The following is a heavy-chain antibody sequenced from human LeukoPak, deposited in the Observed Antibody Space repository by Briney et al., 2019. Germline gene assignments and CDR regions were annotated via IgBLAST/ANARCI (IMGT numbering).Heavy chain of an antibody. V-gene: IGHV4-4*09. CDR3: ARGYSSSWYETYYYYYMDV. D-gene: IGHD6-13*01. J-gene: IGHJ6*03. CDR2: IYSSVST. Sequence: SETLSLTCTVSGDSINDHYWSWIRQPPGEGLEWIAYIYSSVSTNYNPPLKSRVTISIDTSKSQFSLKLTSVTAADAGVYYCARGYSSSWYETYYYYYMDVWGKGTTVTVSS. CDR1: GDSINDHY.